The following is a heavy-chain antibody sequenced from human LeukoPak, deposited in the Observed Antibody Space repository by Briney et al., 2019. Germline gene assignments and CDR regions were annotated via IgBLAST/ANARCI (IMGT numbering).Heavy chain of an antibody. CDR3: ARLYCGGDCSWVDY. J-gene: IGHJ4*02. V-gene: IGHV4-39*07. D-gene: IGHD2-21*02. Sequence: PSETLSLTCTVSGGSISSSSYYWGWIRQPPGKGLEWIGSIYYSGSTYYNPSLKSRVTISVDTSKNQFSLKLSSVTAADTAVYYCARLYCGGDCSWVDYWGQGTLVTVSS. CDR2: IYYSGST. CDR1: GGSISSSSYY.